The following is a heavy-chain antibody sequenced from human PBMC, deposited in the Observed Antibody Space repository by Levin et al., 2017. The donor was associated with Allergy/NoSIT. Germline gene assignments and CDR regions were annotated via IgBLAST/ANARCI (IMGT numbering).Heavy chain of an antibody. D-gene: IGHD6-19*01. J-gene: IGHJ6*02. CDR3: ARHSYSWGSGWYYGQDYYYYGMDV. CDR1: GGSISSYY. V-gene: IGHV4-59*08. Sequence: RASETLSLTCTVSGGSISSYYWSWIRQPPGKGLEWIGYIYYSGSTNYNPSLKSRVTISVDTSKNQFSLKLSSVTAADTAVYYCARHSYSWGSGWYYGQDYYYYGMDVWGQGTTVTVSS. CDR2: IYYSGST.